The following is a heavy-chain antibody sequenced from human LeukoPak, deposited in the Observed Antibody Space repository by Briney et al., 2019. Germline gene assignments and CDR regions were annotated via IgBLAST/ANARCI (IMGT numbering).Heavy chain of an antibody. CDR3: ALPGGSSWYSQFDY. CDR2: INIDGTST. Sequence: EGSLRLSCAASGFTFSNYWMHWVRQDPGKGLVWVSRINIDGTSTNYADSVKGRFTISRDNGKNTLYLQMNSLRAEDTAVYYCALPGGSSWYSQFDYWGQGTLVTVSS. J-gene: IGHJ4*02. D-gene: IGHD6-13*01. CDR1: GFTFSNYW. V-gene: IGHV3-74*01.